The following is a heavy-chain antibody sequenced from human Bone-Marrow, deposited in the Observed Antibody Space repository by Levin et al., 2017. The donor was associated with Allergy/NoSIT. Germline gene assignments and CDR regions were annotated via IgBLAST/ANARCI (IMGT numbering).Heavy chain of an antibody. CDR3: AKDADKLHYFDY. J-gene: IGHJ4*02. CDR2: ISGSGGNT. D-gene: IGHD2-15*01. Sequence: GGSLRLSCAASGFTFSSYGMNWVRRAPGKGLEWVSTISGSGGNTFYTDSVKGRFTISRDNSKNTLFLQMNSLRVEDTAVYYCAKDADKLHYFDYWGQGTLVTVSS. V-gene: IGHV3-23*01. CDR1: GFTFSSYG.